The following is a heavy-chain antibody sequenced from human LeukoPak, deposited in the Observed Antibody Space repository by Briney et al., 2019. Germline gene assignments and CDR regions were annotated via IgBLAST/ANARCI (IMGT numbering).Heavy chain of an antibody. CDR3: ARDYYASESYYNPS. V-gene: IGHV3-11*01. Sequence: GGSLRLSCAASGFTFTSLWMSWIRQAPQKGLEWVSYISNSGSTIYYADSVKGRFTISRDNAKNPLYLQMNSLRAEDTAVYYCARDYYASESYYNPSWGQGTLVTVSS. J-gene: IGHJ5*02. CDR2: ISNSGSTI. D-gene: IGHD3-10*01. CDR1: GFTFTSLW.